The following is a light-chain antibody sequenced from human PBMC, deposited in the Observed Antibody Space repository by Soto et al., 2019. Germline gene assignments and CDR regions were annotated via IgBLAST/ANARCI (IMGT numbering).Light chain of an antibody. CDR2: DAS. V-gene: IGKV3-11*01. Sequence: EIVLTQSPATLSLSPGERATLPCRASQSVSSYLAWYQQKPGQAPRLLIYDASNRGTGIPARFSGSGSGTDFTLTISSLEPEDFAVYYCQQRTDWPLIFGGGTKVEI. CDR3: QQRTDWPLI. J-gene: IGKJ4*01. CDR1: QSVSSY.